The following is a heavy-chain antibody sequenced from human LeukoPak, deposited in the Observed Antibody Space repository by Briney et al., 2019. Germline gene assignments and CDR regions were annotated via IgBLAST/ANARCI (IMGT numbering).Heavy chain of an antibody. V-gene: IGHV3-33*01. CDR1: GLRFSSYA. J-gene: IGHJ6*04. CDR2: IWYDGRNK. CDR3: ASSVRSASAYHYGLDV. D-gene: IGHD3-16*01. Sequence: GGSLRLSCAASGLRFSSYAMHWVRQAPGKGLEWVATIWYDGRNKYYGDSVRGRFTISRDNSKNTMYLQVNSLRVEDTAVYYCASSVRSASAYHYGLDVWGKGTTVTVSS.